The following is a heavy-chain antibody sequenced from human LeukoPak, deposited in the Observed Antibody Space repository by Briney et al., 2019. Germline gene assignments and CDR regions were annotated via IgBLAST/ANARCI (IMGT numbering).Heavy chain of an antibody. CDR1: GFTFSSYA. Sequence: GRSLRLSCAASGFTFSSYAMHWVRQAPGKGLEWVAVISYDGSNKYYADSVKGRFTISRDNSKNTLYLQMNSLRAEDTAVYYCARDTVWFGEPKGTKTYYYYGMDVWGKGTTVTVSS. J-gene: IGHJ6*04. CDR2: ISYDGSNK. CDR3: ARDTVWFGEPKGTKTYYYYGMDV. V-gene: IGHV3-30*04. D-gene: IGHD3-10*01.